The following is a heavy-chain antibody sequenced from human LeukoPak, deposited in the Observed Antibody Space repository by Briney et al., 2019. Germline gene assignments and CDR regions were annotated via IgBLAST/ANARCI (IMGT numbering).Heavy chain of an antibody. CDR1: GFTFSSYE. V-gene: IGHV3-48*03. CDR2: ISSSGSTI. Sequence: GGSLRLSRAASGFTFSSYEMNWVRQAPGKGLEWVSYISSSGSTIYYADSVKGRFTISRDNAKNSLYLQMNSLRAEDTAVYYCARQGGNIVVVPAAIAYYGMDVWGRGTTITVSS. CDR3: ARQGGNIVVVPAAIAYYGMDV. J-gene: IGHJ6*02. D-gene: IGHD2-2*01.